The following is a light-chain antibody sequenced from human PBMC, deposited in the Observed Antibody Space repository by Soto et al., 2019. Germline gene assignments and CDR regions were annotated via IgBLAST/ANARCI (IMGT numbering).Light chain of an antibody. Sequence: SVLTQSPCTLSLSPGERATLSCRTSQNVKNKYLAWYQQKLGQAPRLLIYDASTRATGIADRFSGSGSGTDFTLTISRLEPEDFAVYYCQQYGAAPDTFGPGTKVDIK. J-gene: IGKJ2*01. CDR2: DAS. V-gene: IGKV3-20*01. CDR3: QQYGAAPDT. CDR1: QNVKNKY.